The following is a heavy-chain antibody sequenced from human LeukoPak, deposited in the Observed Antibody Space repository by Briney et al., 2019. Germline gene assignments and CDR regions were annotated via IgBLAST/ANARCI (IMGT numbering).Heavy chain of an antibody. CDR2: ISSSSSYI. V-gene: IGHV3-21*01. CDR1: GFTFSSYS. D-gene: IGHD3-10*01. CDR3: ARENVYYGSGSYGWFDP. J-gene: IGHJ5*02. Sequence: GGSLRLSCAASGFTFSSYSMNWVRQAPGKGLEWVSSISSSSSYIYYADSVEGRFTISRDNAKNSLYLQMNSLRAEDTAVYYCARENVYYGSGSYGWFDPWGQGTLVTVSS.